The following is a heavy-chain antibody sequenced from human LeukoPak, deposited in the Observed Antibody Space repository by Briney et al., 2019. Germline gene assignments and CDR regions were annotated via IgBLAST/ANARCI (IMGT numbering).Heavy chain of an antibody. Sequence: SETLSLTCTVSGGSISSYYWSWIRQPPGKGLEWIGYIYYSGSTNYNPSLKSRVTISVDTSKNQFSLKLSSVTAADTAVYYCARTAEAHSWRTRYYDYYMDAWGKGTTVTVSS. V-gene: IGHV4-59*01. J-gene: IGHJ6*03. D-gene: IGHD6-13*01. CDR2: IYYSGST. CDR3: ARTAEAHSWRTRYYDYYMDA. CDR1: GGSISSYY.